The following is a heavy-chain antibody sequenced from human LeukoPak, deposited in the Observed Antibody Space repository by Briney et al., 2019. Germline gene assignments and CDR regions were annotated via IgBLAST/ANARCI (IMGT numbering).Heavy chain of an antibody. Sequence: GGSLRLSCAASGCTFSSYAMSWVRQAPGKGLEWVSAISGSGGSTYYADSVKGRFTISRDNSKHTLYLQMNSLRAEDTAVYYCAKEPDLLRYFDWLLDYWGQGTLVTVSS. CDR3: AKEPDLLRYFDWLLDY. CDR1: GCTFSSYA. D-gene: IGHD3-9*01. CDR2: ISGSGGST. V-gene: IGHV3-23*01. J-gene: IGHJ4*02.